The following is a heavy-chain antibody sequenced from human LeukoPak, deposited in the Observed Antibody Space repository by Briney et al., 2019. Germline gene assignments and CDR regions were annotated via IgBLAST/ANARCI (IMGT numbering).Heavy chain of an antibody. V-gene: IGHV4-59*08. Sequence: SETLSLTCTVSGGSISSYYWSWIRQPPGKGLEWIGYIYYSGSTNYNPSLKSRVTISVDTSKNQFSLKLSSVTAADTAVYYCARVQKTYCDSSAWFDPWGQGALVTVSS. CDR1: GGSISSYY. CDR3: ARVQKTYCDSSAWFDP. J-gene: IGHJ5*02. D-gene: IGHD2-21*01. CDR2: IYYSGST.